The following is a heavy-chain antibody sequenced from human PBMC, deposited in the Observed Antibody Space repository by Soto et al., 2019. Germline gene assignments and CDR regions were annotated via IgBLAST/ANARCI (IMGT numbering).Heavy chain of an antibody. CDR1: GGSFSGYY. D-gene: IGHD2-15*01. CDR2: INHSGST. CDR3: ARGQDCSGGSCYTS. V-gene: IGHV4-34*01. Sequence: QVQLQQWGAGLLKPSETLSLTCAVYGGSFSGYYWSWIRQPPGKGLEWIGEINHSGSTNYNPTLKNLVTISVDTSKNQISLKLSSVTAADTAVYYCARGQDCSGGSCYTSWCQGTLVTVSS. J-gene: IGHJ5*02.